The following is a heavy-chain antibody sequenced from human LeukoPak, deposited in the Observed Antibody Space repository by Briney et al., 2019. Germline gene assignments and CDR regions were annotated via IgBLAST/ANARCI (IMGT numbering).Heavy chain of an antibody. D-gene: IGHD2-15*01. CDR1: GFTLSYYG. V-gene: IGHV3-30*02. Sequence: PGGSLRLSCAASGFTLSYYGMHWVRQAPGKGLEWVAFIENDESDKYYADSVKGRFTISRDNSKNTLYLQMSSLRAEDTAVYYCAKDGYCSGGSCYPKHFDYWGQGTLVTVSS. CDR2: IENDESDK. CDR3: AKDGYCSGGSCYPKHFDY. J-gene: IGHJ4*02.